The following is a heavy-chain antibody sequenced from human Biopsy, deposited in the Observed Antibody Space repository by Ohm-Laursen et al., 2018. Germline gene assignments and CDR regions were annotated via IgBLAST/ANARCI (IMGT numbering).Heavy chain of an antibody. CDR3: VRGVDYYDPYHYYALDV. J-gene: IGHJ6*02. CDR1: YGSISGHF. CDR2: VYYNGNT. D-gene: IGHD3-22*01. Sequence: GTLSLTCAVTYGSISGHFWSWIRQAPGKGLEWIGYVYYNGNTNYSPSVKSRVTISVDTSKNQFSLKVRSVTAADTAVYYCVRGVDYYDPYHYYALDVWGQGTTVTVSS. V-gene: IGHV4-59*11.